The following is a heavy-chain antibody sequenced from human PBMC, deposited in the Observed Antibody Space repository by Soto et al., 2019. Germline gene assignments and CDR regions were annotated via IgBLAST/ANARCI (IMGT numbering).Heavy chain of an antibody. J-gene: IGHJ4*02. CDR1: CGSISGSY. V-gene: IGHV4-59*01. D-gene: IGHD6-19*01. CDR3: ARSVAVPGAHIDY. CDR2: IYYTGST. Sequence: PSETLSLTCSVSCGSISGSYWSWIRQPPGKGLEWLGYIYYTGSTNYSPSLRSRVSISVDTSKNEFSLRLSSVTAADTAVYFCARSVAVPGAHIDYWGQGTQVTVSS.